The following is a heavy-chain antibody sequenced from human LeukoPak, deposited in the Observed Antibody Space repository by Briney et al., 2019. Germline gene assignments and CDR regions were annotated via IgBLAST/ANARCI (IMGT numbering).Heavy chain of an antibody. V-gene: IGHV1-2*02. CDR1: GYTFTGYY. J-gene: IGHJ4*02. CDR2: INPNSGGT. D-gene: IGHD4-17*01. Sequence: ASVKVSCKPSGYTFTGYYMHWVRQAPGQGRERMGWINPNSGGTNYAQKFQGRVTMTRDTSISTAYMELSRLRSDDTAVYYCARRGRDYGDWYYFDCWGQGTLGTVSS. CDR3: ARRGRDYGDWYYFDC.